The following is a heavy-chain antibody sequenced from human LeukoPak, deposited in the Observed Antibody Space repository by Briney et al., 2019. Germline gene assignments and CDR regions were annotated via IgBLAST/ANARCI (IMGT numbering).Heavy chain of an antibody. CDR3: ERVGGEDYGDPGLFTDY. CDR2: IWYDGSNK. D-gene: IGHD4-17*01. Sequence: PGRSLRLSCAASGFTFSSYGMXWVRXAPGKXXEWVAVIWYDGSNKYYADSVKGRFTISRDNSKNTLYLQMKSLRAEDTAVYYCERVGGEDYGDPGLFTDYWGEGTLVTVSS. J-gene: IGHJ4*02. CDR1: GFTFSSYG. V-gene: IGHV3-33*01.